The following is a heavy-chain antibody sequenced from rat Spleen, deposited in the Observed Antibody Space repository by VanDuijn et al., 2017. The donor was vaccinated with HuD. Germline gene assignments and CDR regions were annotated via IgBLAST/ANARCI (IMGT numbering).Heavy chain of an antibody. D-gene: IGHD1-10*01. CDR2: ITNTGGST. J-gene: IGHJ2*01. CDR1: GFTFNNYW. CDR3: TRERWVTTTHYFDY. Sequence: EVQLMESGGGLVQPGRSLKLSCVASGFTFNNYWMTWIRQAPGKGLEWVASITNTGGSTYYPDSVKGRFTISRDNAKSTLYLQMNSLRSEDTATYYCTRERWVTTTHYFDYWGQGVMVTVSS. V-gene: IGHV5-31*01.